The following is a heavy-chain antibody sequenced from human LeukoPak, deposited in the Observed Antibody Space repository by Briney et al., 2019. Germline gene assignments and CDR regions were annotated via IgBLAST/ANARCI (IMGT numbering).Heavy chain of an antibody. Sequence: AGGSLRRSRAASGFTFSSYGRHWVRQAPGKGLKWVAVIWYDGINKYYAYYVKGRFTIYRDNSKNTLYMKMNSLRTEDTAVYYCARGAGSYYYDSSGYYADYDYWGQGTLVTVSS. V-gene: IGHV3-33*01. CDR2: IWYDGINK. D-gene: IGHD3-22*01. CDR3: ARGAGSYYYDSSGYYADYDY. J-gene: IGHJ4*02. CDR1: GFTFSSYG.